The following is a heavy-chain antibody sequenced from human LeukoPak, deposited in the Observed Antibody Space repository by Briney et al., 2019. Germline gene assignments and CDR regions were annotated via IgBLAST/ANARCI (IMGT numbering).Heavy chain of an antibody. D-gene: IGHD6-13*01. Sequence: GGSLRLSCAASGFTFDDYAMHWVRQAPGKGLEWVSGISWNSGSIGYADSVKGRFTISRDNAKNSLYLQMNSLRAEDTAVYYCARGSQQLSYFDYWGQGTLVTVSS. V-gene: IGHV3-9*01. J-gene: IGHJ4*02. CDR3: ARGSQQLSYFDY. CDR2: ISWNSGSI. CDR1: GFTFDDYA.